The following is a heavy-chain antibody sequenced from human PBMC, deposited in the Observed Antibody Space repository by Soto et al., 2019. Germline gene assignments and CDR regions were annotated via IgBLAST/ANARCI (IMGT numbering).Heavy chain of an antibody. CDR2: MYYSGNT. J-gene: IGHJ4*02. CDR3: ARHGVAAFDY. CDR1: GGSISSYY. D-gene: IGHD6-13*01. V-gene: IGHV4-59*08. Sequence: QVQLQESGPGLVKPSETLSLTCTVSGGSISSYYWSWIRQPPGKGLEWIGYMYYSGNTNYNPSLKXXVXIXXDTSKNQCFLKLSSVTAADTAVYYCARHGVAAFDYWGQGTLVTVSS.